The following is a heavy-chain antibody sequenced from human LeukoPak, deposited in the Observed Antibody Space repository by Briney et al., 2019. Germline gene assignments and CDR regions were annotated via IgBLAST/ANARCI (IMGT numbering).Heavy chain of an antibody. V-gene: IGHV4-4*01. CDR2: THHSRRT. J-gene: IGHJ4*02. CDR1: GGSISSNNW. CDR3: TRTDRAYCCATG. D-gene: IGHD2-21*01. Sequence: PSRTLSPTCAVSGGSISSNNWWSSIRQPPGKRLEWIGETHHSRRTNHNPSLKTPVTISVDKSKNQFSLKLSSVTAADTAVYCCTRTDRAYCCATGWGQGTLVTVSS.